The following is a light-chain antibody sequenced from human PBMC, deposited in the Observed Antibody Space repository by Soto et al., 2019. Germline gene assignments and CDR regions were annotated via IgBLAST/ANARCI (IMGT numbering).Light chain of an antibody. CDR1: SGHSNYA. CDR3: QTWGTGTWV. CDR2: LDSDGSH. V-gene: IGLV4-69*01. Sequence: QLVLTQSPSASASLGASVKLTCTLSSGHSNYAIAWHQQQPEKGPRNLMKLDSDGSHNKGDGIPDRFSGSSSGAERYLTISSLQSEDEADYYCQTWGTGTWVFGGGTKVTVL. J-gene: IGLJ3*02.